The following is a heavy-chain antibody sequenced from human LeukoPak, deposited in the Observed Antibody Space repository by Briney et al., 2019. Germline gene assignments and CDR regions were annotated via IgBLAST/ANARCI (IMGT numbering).Heavy chain of an antibody. V-gene: IGHV1-18*01. CDR2: ISGNTGNT. Sequence: ASVKVSCKASGYTFSNYAISWVRQAPGQGLEWMGWISGNTGNTNYAQNLQGRVTMTTDISTSTAYMELRSLRSDDTAVYYCARDDAFDIWGQGTMVTVSS. CDR3: ARDDAFDI. CDR1: GYTFSNYA. J-gene: IGHJ3*02.